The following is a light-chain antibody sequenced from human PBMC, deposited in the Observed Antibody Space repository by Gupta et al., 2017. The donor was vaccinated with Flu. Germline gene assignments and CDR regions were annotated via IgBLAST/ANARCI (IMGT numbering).Light chain of an antibody. CDR2: YAS. CDR1: QSIVRS. V-gene: IGKV6-21*01. J-gene: IGKJ2*01. CDR3: QQSSNFPYT. Sequence: PDFQSVPPKEKVTITCRASQSIVRSLHWYQQKPDQSPRLLIRYASQSLSGVPSRFSGSGSGTDFTLTINGLEAEDAATYYCQQSSNFPYTFGQGTKLEIK.